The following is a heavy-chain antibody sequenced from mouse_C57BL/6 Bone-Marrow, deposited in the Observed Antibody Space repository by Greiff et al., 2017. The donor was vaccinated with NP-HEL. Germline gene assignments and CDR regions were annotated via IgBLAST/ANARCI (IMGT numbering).Heavy chain of an antibody. CDR2: ISSGGDYI. J-gene: IGHJ4*01. CDR3: TRAGGWLPAMDY. CDR1: GFTFSSYA. V-gene: IGHV5-9-1*02. Sequence: EVMLVESGEGLVKPGGSLKLSCAASGFTFSSYAMSWVRQTPEKRLEWVAYISSGGDYIYYADTVKGRFTISRDNARNTLYLQMSSLKSEDTAMYYCTRAGGWLPAMDYWGQGTSVTVSS. D-gene: IGHD2-3*01.